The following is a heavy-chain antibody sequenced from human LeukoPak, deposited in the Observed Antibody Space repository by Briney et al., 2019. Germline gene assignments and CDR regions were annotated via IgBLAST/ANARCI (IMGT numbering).Heavy chain of an antibody. V-gene: IGHV1-24*01. CDR2: FDPEDGET. Sequence: ASVNVSCKVSGYILTEVSMHWVRQAPGKGLEWMGGFDPEDGETIYAQKFQGRVTMTEDTSTDTAYMELSSLRSEDTAVYYCATAPIVVVVAATRFDYWGQGTLVTVSS. J-gene: IGHJ4*02. D-gene: IGHD2-15*01. CDR3: ATAPIVVVVAATRFDY. CDR1: GYILTEVS.